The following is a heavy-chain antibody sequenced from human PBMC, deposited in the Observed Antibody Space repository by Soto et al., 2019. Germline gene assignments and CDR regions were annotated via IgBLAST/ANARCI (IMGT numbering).Heavy chain of an antibody. V-gene: IGHV3-30*04. CDR2: ISYDEYSK. CDR3: ARDLRLERRRGYYDCYGMDV. J-gene: IGHJ6*02. Sequence: QVQLVESGGGVVQPGRSLRLSCAASGFTFRTYAMQRVRQAPDRGLEWVAVISYDEYSKYYADSVKGRFTISRDNSKNTLYLQMNSLRAEDTAVFYCARDLRLERRRGYYDCYGMDVWGQGTTVTVSS. D-gene: IGHD1-1*01. CDR1: GFTFRTYA.